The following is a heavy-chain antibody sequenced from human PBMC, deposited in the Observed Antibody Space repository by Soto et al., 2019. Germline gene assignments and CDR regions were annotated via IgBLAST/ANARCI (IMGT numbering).Heavy chain of an antibody. Sequence: EVQLVESGGGLVQPGRSLRLSCAGSGFTLSDYYIDWVRQALGKGLEWVGRSRDKGNSYSTDYAASVKGRFTISRDASKNSLYLQMNSLKTEDTALYYCTRSITGTTSFDYWGQGTLVTVSS. D-gene: IGHD1-7*01. CDR1: GFTLSDYY. V-gene: IGHV3-72*01. J-gene: IGHJ4*02. CDR2: SRDKGNSYST. CDR3: TRSITGTTSFDY.